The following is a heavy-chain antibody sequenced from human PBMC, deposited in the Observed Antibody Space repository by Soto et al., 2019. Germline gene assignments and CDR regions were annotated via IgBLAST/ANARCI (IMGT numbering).Heavy chain of an antibody. CDR3: ARDKRIAAAGWWFDP. V-gene: IGHV4-59*01. J-gene: IGHJ5*02. D-gene: IGHD6-13*01. Sequence: SETLSLTCTVSGGSISSYYWSWIRQPPGKGLEWIGYIYYSGSTNYNPSLKSRVTISVDTSKNQFSLKLSSVTAADTAVYYCARDKRIAAAGWWFDPWGQGTLVTVSS. CDR1: GGSISSYY. CDR2: IYYSGST.